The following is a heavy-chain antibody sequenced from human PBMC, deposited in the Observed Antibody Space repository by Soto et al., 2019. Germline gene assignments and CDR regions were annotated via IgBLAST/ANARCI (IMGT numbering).Heavy chain of an antibody. CDR3: ARDTRYSSSWTFDY. D-gene: IGHD6-13*01. V-gene: IGHV1-18*01. J-gene: IGHJ4*02. CDR1: GYTFTSYG. CDR2: ISAYNGNT. Sequence: ASVKLSCKASGYTFTSYGISWVRQAPGQGLEWMGWISAYNGNTNYAQKLQGRVTMTTDTSTSTAYMELRSLRSDDTAVYYCARDTRYSSSWTFDYWGQGTLVTVSS.